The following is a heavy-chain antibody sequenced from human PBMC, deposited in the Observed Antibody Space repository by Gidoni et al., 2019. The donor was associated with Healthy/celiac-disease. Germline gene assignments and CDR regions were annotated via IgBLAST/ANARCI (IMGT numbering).Heavy chain of an antibody. CDR3: AGNNYGSGSYGGYYFDY. J-gene: IGHJ4*02. CDR1: GGTFSSYA. Sequence: QVQLVQSGAEVKKPGSSVKVSCKASGGTFSSYAISWVRQAPGQGLEWMGGIIPIFGTANYAQKFQGRVTITADESTSTAYMELSSLRSEDTAVYYCAGNNYGSGSYGGYYFDYWGQGTLVTVSS. CDR2: IIPIFGTA. V-gene: IGHV1-69*01. D-gene: IGHD3-10*01.